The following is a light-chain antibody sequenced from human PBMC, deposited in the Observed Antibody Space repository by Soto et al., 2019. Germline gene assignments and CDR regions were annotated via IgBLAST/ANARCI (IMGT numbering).Light chain of an antibody. Sequence: DIQMTQPHTTLYGSLGDRVTITCRASQTISTCLNWYQQKPGKAPKLLINAASSLKSGVPSRFSGSGSGTEFTLTISSLQPDDFATYYRQQSYTFSAAFWRGTNVDI. CDR1: QTISTC. J-gene: IGKJ3*01. CDR3: QQSYTFSAA. V-gene: IGKV1-5*01. CDR2: AAS.